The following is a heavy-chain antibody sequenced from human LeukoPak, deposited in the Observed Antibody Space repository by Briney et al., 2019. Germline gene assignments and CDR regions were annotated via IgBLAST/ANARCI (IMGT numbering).Heavy chain of an antibody. CDR2: FDPEDGET. CDR1: GYTLTELS. D-gene: IGHD3-22*01. V-gene: IGHV1-24*01. CDR3: AREGADADYYDIGDY. J-gene: IGHJ4*02. Sequence: ASVKVSCKVSGYTLTELSMHWVRQAPGKGLEWMGGFDPEDGETIYAQKFQGRVTMTTDTSTSTAYMEPRSLRSDDTAVYYCAREGADADYYDIGDYWGQGTLVTVSS.